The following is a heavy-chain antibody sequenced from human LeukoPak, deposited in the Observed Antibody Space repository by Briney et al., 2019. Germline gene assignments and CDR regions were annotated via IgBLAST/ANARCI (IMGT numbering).Heavy chain of an antibody. CDR3: ARDLSRSSGKDY. CDR2: ISSSGSTV. D-gene: IGHD6-19*01. V-gene: IGHV3-11*04. CDR1: GFTFSDYY. Sequence: PGGSLRLSCAASGFTFSDYYMSWIRQAPGKGLEWVSYISSSGSTVYYADSVKGRFTISRDNSKNTLYLQMNSLRAEDTAVYYCARDLSRSSGKDYWGQGTLVTVSS. J-gene: IGHJ4*02.